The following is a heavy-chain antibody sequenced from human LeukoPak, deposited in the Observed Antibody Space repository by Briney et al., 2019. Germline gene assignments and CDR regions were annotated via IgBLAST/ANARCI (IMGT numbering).Heavy chain of an antibody. CDR2: ISGSGGST. J-gene: IGHJ4*02. CDR3: AKEPLAAAAPYYFDY. D-gene: IGHD6-13*01. Sequence: GGSLRLSCAASGFTFSSYGMSWVRQAPGKGLEWVSAISGSGGSTYYADSVKGRFTISRDNSKNTLYLQMNSLRAEDTAVYYYAKEPLAAAAPYYFDYWGQGTLVTVSS. V-gene: IGHV3-23*01. CDR1: GFTFSSYG.